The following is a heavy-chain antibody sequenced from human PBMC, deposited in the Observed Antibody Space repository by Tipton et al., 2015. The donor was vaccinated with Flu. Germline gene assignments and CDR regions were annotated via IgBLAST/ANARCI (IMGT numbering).Heavy chain of an antibody. CDR3: AKRGPIYYDTSGLRIDY. CDR2: ISYDGINE. J-gene: IGHJ4*02. Sequence: SLRLSCAASGFTFSSYGMHWVRQAPGKGLEWVGVISYDGINEYYADSVKGRFTTSRDNSKNTLYLQMNSLRAEDTAVYYCAKRGPIYYDTSGLRIDYWGQGTLVTVSS. D-gene: IGHD3-22*01. V-gene: IGHV3-30*18. CDR1: GFTFSSYG.